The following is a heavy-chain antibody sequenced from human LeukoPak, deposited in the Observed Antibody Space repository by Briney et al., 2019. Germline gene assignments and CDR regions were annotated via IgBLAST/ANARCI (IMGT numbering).Heavy chain of an antibody. D-gene: IGHD3-10*01. CDR3: ATGRGSGNYNFFDP. J-gene: IGHJ5*02. CDR2: ISGGSRNT. CDR1: GLTFNIYA. Sequence: GGSLRLSCAASGLTFNIYAMNWVRQAPGKGLEWVSVISGGSRNTYYAGSVKGRFTISRDNSRNTLYLQMTSLRDDDTAVYYCATGRGSGNYNFFDPWGQGTLVTVSS. V-gene: IGHV3-23*01.